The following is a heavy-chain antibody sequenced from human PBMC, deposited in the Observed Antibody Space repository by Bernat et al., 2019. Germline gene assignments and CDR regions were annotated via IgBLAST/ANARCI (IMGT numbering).Heavy chain of an antibody. J-gene: IGHJ4*02. CDR1: GFTISSHY. D-gene: IGHD6-25*01. Sequence: EVQLVESGGGLIQVGGSLRLSCAASGFTISSHYMYWVRQAPGKGLEWVSVIYSGGTTYYADSVRGRFTISRDISKNTVYLQMDNVDAGDTALYYCARGAATPDYWGQGTLVTVSS. CDR2: IYSGGTT. CDR3: ARGAATPDY. V-gene: IGHV3-53*01.